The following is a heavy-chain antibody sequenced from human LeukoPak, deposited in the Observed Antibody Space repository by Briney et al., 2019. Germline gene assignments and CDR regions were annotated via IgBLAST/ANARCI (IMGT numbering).Heavy chain of an antibody. Sequence: GGSLRLSCAASGFTFSTYAMSWVRQAPGKGLEWASAIGDTTYYADSVKGRFTISRDNSKNTLYLQMNTLRAEDAAIYYCAKAYAFVGANYFDYWGQGTLVTVSS. V-gene: IGHV3-23*01. CDR2: IGDTT. D-gene: IGHD1-26*01. CDR3: AKAYAFVGANYFDY. CDR1: GFTFSTYA. J-gene: IGHJ4*02.